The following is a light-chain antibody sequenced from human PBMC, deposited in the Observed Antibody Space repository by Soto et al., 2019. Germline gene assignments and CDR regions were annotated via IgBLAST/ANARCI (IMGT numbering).Light chain of an antibody. Sequence: EIVMTQSPATLSVSPGERATLSCRASQSVSRNLAWYQQKPGQAPRLLIYGASTRATGIPVRFSRSGSGTEFTLTISSLQSEDFAVYYCQQYDNWSPRTFGQGTKVDIK. V-gene: IGKV3-15*01. CDR3: QQYDNWSPRT. J-gene: IGKJ1*01. CDR1: QSVSRN. CDR2: GAS.